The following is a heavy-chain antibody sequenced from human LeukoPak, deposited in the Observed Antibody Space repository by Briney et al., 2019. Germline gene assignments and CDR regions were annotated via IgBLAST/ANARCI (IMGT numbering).Heavy chain of an antibody. CDR1: GFTFSTYG. D-gene: IGHD1-26*01. CDR2: IWYDGSNK. Sequence: GGSLRLSCAASGFTFSTYGMHWVRQAPGKGLEWVAVIWYDGSNKYYADSVKGRFTISRDSSKNTLYLQMNSLRAEDTAVYYCARGIVGASTYYFDYWGQGTLVTVSS. J-gene: IGHJ4*02. V-gene: IGHV3-33*01. CDR3: ARGIVGASTYYFDY.